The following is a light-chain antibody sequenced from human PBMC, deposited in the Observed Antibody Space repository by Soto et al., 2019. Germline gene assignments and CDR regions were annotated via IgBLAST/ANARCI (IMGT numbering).Light chain of an antibody. V-gene: IGKV3-15*01. J-gene: IGKJ4*01. Sequence: EIVMTQSPATLSVSPGERVTLSCRASQSVTRNLAWYQHTPCQSPRLLISAASSGATGLPSRFSASGSGTDLTLTLSSLQSEDAAVYYGLQYHHWPVTFGGGTKVEIK. CDR3: LQYHHWPVT. CDR1: QSVTRN. CDR2: AAS.